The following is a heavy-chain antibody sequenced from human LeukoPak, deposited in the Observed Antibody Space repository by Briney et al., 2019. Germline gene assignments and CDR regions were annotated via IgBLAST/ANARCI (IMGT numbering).Heavy chain of an antibody. CDR2: ISAYNGHT. CDR3: ASGAYYPFDF. D-gene: IGHD1-26*01. J-gene: IGHJ4*02. CDR1: GYPFSSYG. V-gene: IGHV1-18*01. Sequence: GASVKVSCKGSGYPFSSYGITWVRQAPGQGLEWVGWISAYNGHTQYGQNVQGRVTMTTETSTTTAYLVLRNLTSDDTAVYFCASGAYYPFDFWGQGTLVTVSS.